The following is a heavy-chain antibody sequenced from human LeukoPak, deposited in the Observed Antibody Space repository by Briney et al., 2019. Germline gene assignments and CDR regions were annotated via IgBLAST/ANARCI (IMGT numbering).Heavy chain of an antibody. D-gene: IGHD3-3*02. V-gene: IGHV4-34*01. CDR2: INHSGST. CDR3: ARGIFLGGSPYNWFDP. J-gene: IGHJ5*02. CDR1: GGSFSGYY. Sequence: PSETLSLTCAVHGGSFSGYYWSWIRQPPGKGLEWIGEINHSGSTNYNPSLKSRVTISVDTSKNQFSLKLSSVTAADTAVYYCARGIFLGGSPYNWFDPWGQGTLVTVSS.